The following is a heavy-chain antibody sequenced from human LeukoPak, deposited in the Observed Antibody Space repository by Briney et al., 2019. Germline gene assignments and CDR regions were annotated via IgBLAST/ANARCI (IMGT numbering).Heavy chain of an antibody. V-gene: IGHV4-38-2*02. CDR3: ARGEPTTVTTFDY. D-gene: IGHD4-17*01. CDR2: IYHSGST. Sequence: PSETLSLTCTVSGYSLSSGYFWGWIRQTPGKGLEWIGTIYHSGSTYYNPSLKSRVTISVDTSKNQLSLKLSSVTAADTAVYYCARGEPTTVTTFDYWGQGTLVTVSS. CDR1: GYSLSSGYF. J-gene: IGHJ4*02.